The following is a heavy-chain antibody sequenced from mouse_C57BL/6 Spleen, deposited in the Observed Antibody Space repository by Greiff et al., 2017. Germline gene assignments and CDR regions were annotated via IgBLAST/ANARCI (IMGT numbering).Heavy chain of an antibody. CDR1: GYTFTDYY. Sequence: LVESGAELVRPGASVKLSCKASGYTFTDYYINWVKQRPGQGLEWIARIYPGSGNTYYNEKFKGKATLTAEKSSSTAYMQLSSLTSEDSAVYFCARELPHYYAMDYWGQGTSVTVSS. CDR3: ARELPHYYAMDY. CDR2: IYPGSGNT. J-gene: IGHJ4*01. D-gene: IGHD1-1*01. V-gene: IGHV1-76*01.